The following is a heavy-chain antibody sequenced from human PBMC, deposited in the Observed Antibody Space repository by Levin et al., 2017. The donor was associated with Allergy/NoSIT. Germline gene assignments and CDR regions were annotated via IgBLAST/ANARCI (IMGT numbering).Heavy chain of an antibody. CDR2: MNDSGST. Sequence: SETLSLTCAVSGGPFSGYYWSWIRQPPGKGLEWIGEMNDSGSTNYNPSLKSRVTISVDTSKNQFSLKLSPVTAADTAVYYCARDNPYTYGQKGFDYWGQGTLVTVSS. CDR1: GGPFSGYY. J-gene: IGHJ4*02. V-gene: IGHV4-34*01. CDR3: ARDNPYTYGQKGFDY. D-gene: IGHD5-18*01.